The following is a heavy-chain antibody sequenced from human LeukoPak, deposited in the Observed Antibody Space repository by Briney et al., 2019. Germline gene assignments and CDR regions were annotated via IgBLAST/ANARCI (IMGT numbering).Heavy chain of an antibody. CDR2: INPSGGST. CDR3: ARGIWDYGGNSVGDAFDI. J-gene: IGHJ3*02. D-gene: IGHD4-23*01. CDR1: GYTFTSYY. Sequence: ASVKVSCKASGYTFTSYYMHWVRQAPGQGLEWMGIINPSGGSTSYAQKFQGRVTMTRDTSTSTVYMELSSLRSEYTAVYYCARGIWDYGGNSVGDAFDIWGQGTMVTVSS. V-gene: IGHV1-46*01.